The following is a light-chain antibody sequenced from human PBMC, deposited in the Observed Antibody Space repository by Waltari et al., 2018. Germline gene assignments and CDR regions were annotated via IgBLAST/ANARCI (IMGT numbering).Light chain of an antibody. V-gene: IGLV2-23*02. CDR2: EVT. CDR3: SSYAGGSTVI. J-gene: IGLJ2*01. Sequence: QSALTQPAPVSGSPGQSITISGTGTNTDVGGYNTSAWYQQHPGKAPNLTLYEVTKRPSRVPNRFSGSKSGNTASLTISGLQAEDEADYYCSSYAGGSTVIFGGGTKVTVL. CDR1: NTDVGGYNT.